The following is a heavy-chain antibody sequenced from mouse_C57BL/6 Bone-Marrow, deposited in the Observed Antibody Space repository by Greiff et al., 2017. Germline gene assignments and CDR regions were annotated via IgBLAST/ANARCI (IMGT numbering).Heavy chain of an antibody. V-gene: IGHV1-81*01. CDR1: GYTFTSYG. CDR3: ARWEGNYYFDY. J-gene: IGHJ2*01. D-gene: IGHD2-1*01. Sequence: VQLQQSGAELARPGASVKLSCKASGYTFTSYGISWVKQRTGQGLEWIGEIYPRSGNTYYNEKFKGKATLTADKSSSTAYMERRSLTSEDSAVYFCARWEGNYYFDYWGQGTTLTVSS. CDR2: IYPRSGNT.